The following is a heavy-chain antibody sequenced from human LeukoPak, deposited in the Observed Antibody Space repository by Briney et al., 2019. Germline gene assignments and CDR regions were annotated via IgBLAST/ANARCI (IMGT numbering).Heavy chain of an antibody. D-gene: IGHD2-15*01. J-gene: IGHJ4*02. CDR1: GYSFTSYW. CDR3: ARSPSGYCSGGSCYLHYFDY. Sequence: GESLKISCKGSGYSFTSYWIGWVRQMPGKGLEWMGIIYPGDSDTRYSPSCQGQVTISADKSISTAYLQWSSLKASDTAMYYCARSPSGYCSGGSCYLHYFDYWGQGTLVTVSS. V-gene: IGHV5-51*01. CDR2: IYPGDSDT.